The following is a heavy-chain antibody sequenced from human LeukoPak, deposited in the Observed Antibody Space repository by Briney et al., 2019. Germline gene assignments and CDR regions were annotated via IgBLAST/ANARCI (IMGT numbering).Heavy chain of an antibody. D-gene: IGHD6-6*01. J-gene: IGHJ4*02. Sequence: GGSLRLSCAASGFTFSSYAMSWVRQAPGKGLEWVSAISGSGGSTYYADSVKGRFTISRDNSKNTLYLQMNSLRTEDTAVYYCAKDKYSSSDFDYWGQGTLVTVS. CDR3: AKDKYSSSDFDY. V-gene: IGHV3-23*01. CDR1: GFTFSSYA. CDR2: ISGSGGST.